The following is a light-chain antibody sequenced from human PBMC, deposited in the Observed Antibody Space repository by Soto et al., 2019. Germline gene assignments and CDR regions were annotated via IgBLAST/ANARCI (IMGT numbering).Light chain of an antibody. J-gene: IGLJ1*01. V-gene: IGLV2-8*01. Sequence: QSALTQPPSASGSPGQSVPLSCTGTSSDVGHYNYVSWYQQHPGEAPKLIIYDAIKRPSGVPDRFSGSSSGNTASLTVSGLQPEDEADYYCSSHTGSATLGVFVTGTEVTAL. CDR2: DAI. CDR3: SSHTGSATLGV. CDR1: SSDVGHYNY.